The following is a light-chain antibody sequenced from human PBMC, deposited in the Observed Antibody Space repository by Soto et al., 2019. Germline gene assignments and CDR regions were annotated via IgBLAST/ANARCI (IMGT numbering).Light chain of an antibody. J-gene: IGKJ3*01. CDR3: QQYNNWPLT. CDR1: QSVSSN. Sequence: EIVMTQAPATLSESPGERATLSCRPSQSVSSNLAWYQRKPGQPPRLFIHGASTRATGIPARFSGSGSGTEFTLTISSLQSEDFAVYYCQQYNNWPLTFGPGTKVDIK. CDR2: GAS. V-gene: IGKV3-15*01.